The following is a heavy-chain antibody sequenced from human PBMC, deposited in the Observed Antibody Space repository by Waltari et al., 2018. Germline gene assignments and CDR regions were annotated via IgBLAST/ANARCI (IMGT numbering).Heavy chain of an antibody. J-gene: IGHJ4*02. Sequence: QVLLVQSGAEVKKSGASVKVSCKASGYTFTNFFLHWLRQAPGQGLEWIGRRNPSTGGTDYAQRFQGRLTVTRDTSINTAFLELNTVTSGDTGVYYCARESARWKGYSDYDWGYWGQGTLVTVSS. CDR3: ARESARWKGYSDYDWGY. D-gene: IGHD5-12*01. CDR1: GYTFTNFF. CDR2: RNPSTGGT. V-gene: IGHV1-2*05.